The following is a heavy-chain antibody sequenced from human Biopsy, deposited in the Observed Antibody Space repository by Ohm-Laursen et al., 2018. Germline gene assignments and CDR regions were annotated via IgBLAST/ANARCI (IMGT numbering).Heavy chain of an antibody. J-gene: IGHJ4*02. CDR3: AKEGPPKDYSSSFHS. Sequence: SLRLSCSAAGFRFGDYAMHWVRQAPGKGLEWVSGISWNSDTIDYAVSVRGRFTISRDNAKNSLYLQMSSLRAEDTAFYYCAKEGPPKDYSSSFHSWGQGTLVTVPS. D-gene: IGHD6-13*01. V-gene: IGHV3-9*01. CDR2: ISWNSDTI. CDR1: GFRFGDYA.